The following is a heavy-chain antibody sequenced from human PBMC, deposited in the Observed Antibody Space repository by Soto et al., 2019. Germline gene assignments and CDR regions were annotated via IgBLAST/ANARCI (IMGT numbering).Heavy chain of an antibody. Sequence: QVQLVQSGAEVKKPGASVKVSRKASGYTFTSYAMHWVRQAPGQRLEWMGWINAGNGNTKYSQKFQGRVTITRDTSASTAYMELSNLRSEDTAVYYCARGRSSWYEGDYWGQGTLVTVSS. D-gene: IGHD6-13*01. J-gene: IGHJ4*02. CDR2: INAGNGNT. CDR3: ARGRSSWYEGDY. V-gene: IGHV1-3*01. CDR1: GYTFTSYA.